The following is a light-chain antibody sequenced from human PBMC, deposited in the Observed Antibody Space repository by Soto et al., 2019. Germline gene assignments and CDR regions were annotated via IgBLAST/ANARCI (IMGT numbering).Light chain of an antibody. CDR2: KAS. CDR1: QSVSMW. CDR3: QQYNSYSTWT. Sequence: DIQMTQSPSTLSAFVGDRVTITCRASQSVSMWLAWYQQKPGKAPKLLIYKASTLESGVPSRFSGSGSGTEFTLTINSLQPDDFATYYCQQYNSYSTWTFGQGTKVDIK. V-gene: IGKV1-5*03. J-gene: IGKJ1*01.